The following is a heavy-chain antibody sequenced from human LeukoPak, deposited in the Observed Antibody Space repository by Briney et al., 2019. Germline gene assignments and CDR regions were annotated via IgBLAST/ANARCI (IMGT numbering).Heavy chain of an antibody. V-gene: IGHV4-39*01. CDR3: ARHSGGKLFQH. Sequence: PSETLSLTCTVSGCPISSSSYYWGWIRQPPGKGLEWIGSFYYSGSTYYNTSLTSRVTIFVDTSKIRFSLMLSSVTAADTAVYYCARHSGGKLFQHWGQGTLVTVSS. J-gene: IGHJ1*01. CDR2: FYYSGST. D-gene: IGHD4-23*01. CDR1: GCPISSSSYY.